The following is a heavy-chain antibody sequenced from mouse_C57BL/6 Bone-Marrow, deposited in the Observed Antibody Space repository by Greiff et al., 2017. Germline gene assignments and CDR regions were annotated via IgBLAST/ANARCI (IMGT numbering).Heavy chain of an antibody. CDR2: IRSKSSNYAT. CDR1: GFTFNTYA. V-gene: IGHV10-3*01. CDR3: VREIYYYGSSYVTYFDY. Sequence: EVQGVESGGGLVQPKGSLKLSCAASGFTFNTYAMHWVCLAPGTGLEWVARIRSKSSNYATYYADSVKDRFTISRDDSQSMLYLQMNNLKTEDTAMYYCVREIYYYGSSYVTYFDYWGQGTTLTVSS. D-gene: IGHD1-1*01. J-gene: IGHJ2*01.